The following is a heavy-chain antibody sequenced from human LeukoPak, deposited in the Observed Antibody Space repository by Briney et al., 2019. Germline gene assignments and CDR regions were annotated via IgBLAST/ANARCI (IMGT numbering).Heavy chain of an antibody. CDR2: IYYSGST. V-gene: IGHV4-59*01. CDR1: GGSISSYY. Sequence: PSETLSLTCTVSGGSISSYYWSWIRQPPGKGLEWIGYIYYSGSTNYNPSLKSRVTISVDTSKNQFSLKLSSVTAADTAVYYCARVRWGSFDYWGQGTLVTVSS. J-gene: IGHJ4*02. CDR3: ARVRWGSFDY. D-gene: IGHD1-26*01.